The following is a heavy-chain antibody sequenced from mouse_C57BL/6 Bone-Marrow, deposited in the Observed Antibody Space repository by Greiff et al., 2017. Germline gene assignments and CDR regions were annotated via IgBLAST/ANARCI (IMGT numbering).Heavy chain of an antibody. D-gene: IGHD2-1*01. J-gene: IGHJ1*03. CDR3: ARREACVLWYSWYFDV. V-gene: IGHV1-9*01. CDR1: GYTFTGYW. CDR2: ILPGSGST. Sequence: VQLQQSGAELMKPGASVKLSCKATGYTFTGYWIEWVKQRPGHGLEWIGEILPGSGSTNYNEKFKGKATFTADTSSNTAYMQLSSLTTEDSAIYYCARREACVLWYSWYFDVWGTGTTVTVTS.